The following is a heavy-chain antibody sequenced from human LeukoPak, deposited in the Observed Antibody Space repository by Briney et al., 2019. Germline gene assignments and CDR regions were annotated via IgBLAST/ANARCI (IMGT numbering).Heavy chain of an antibody. V-gene: IGHV3-9*03. CDR3: AKGIFGVVRYPFDY. CDR2: ISWNSGSI. CDR1: GFTFDDYA. D-gene: IGHD3-3*01. Sequence: GGSLRLSCAASGFTFDDYAMHWVRQAPGKGLEWVSGISWNSGSIGYADSVKGRFTISRDNAKNSLYLQMNSLRAEDMALYYCAKGIFGVVRYPFDYWGQGTLVTVSP. J-gene: IGHJ4*02.